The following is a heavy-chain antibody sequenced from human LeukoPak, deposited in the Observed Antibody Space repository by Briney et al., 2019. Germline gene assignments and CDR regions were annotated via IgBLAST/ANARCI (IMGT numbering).Heavy chain of an antibody. Sequence: PGGSLRLSCAASGFTFDDYAMHWVRQAPGKGLEWVSGISWNSGSIGYADSVKGRFTISRDNAKNSLYLQMNSLRAEDTALHYCAKDMRLRTTVTTIGFDYWGQGTLVTVSS. J-gene: IGHJ4*02. CDR2: ISWNSGSI. V-gene: IGHV3-9*01. D-gene: IGHD4-17*01. CDR1: GFTFDDYA. CDR3: AKDMRLRTTVTTIGFDY.